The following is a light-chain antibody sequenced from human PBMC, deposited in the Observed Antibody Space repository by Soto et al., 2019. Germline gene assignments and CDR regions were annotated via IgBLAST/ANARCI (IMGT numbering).Light chain of an antibody. CDR3: HHYDSSPPYT. V-gene: IGKV3-20*01. Sequence: TQSPATLSVSPGERATLSCRASQSVSSHLAWYQQKPGQAPRLLIYAASSRATGIPDRFIGSGSGTDFTLTISRLEPDDSAVYYCHHYDSSPPYTFGQGTRLEIK. J-gene: IGKJ5*01. CDR1: QSVSSH. CDR2: AAS.